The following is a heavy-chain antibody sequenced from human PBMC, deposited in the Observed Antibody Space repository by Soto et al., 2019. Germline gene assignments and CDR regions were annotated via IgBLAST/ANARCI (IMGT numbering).Heavy chain of an antibody. CDR2: ISGSGGST. J-gene: IGHJ4*02. CDR3: AKDPKWIQLWSAPFDY. D-gene: IGHD5-18*01. Sequence: GGSLRLSCAASGFTFSSYAMSWVRQAPGKGLEWVSAISGSGGSTYYADSVKGRFTISRDNSKNTLYLQMNSLRAEDTAVYYCAKDPKWIQLWSAPFDYWGQGTLVTVSS. V-gene: IGHV3-23*01. CDR1: GFTFSSYA.